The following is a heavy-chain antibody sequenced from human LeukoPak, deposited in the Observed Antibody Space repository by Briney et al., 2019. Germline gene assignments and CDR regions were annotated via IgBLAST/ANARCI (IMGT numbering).Heavy chain of an antibody. D-gene: IGHD1-26*01. CDR2: IYKSGST. J-gene: IGHJ4*02. CDR3: ARGSIVGATFDYFDY. CDR1: GGSISSGTYY. V-gene: IGHV4-61*10. Sequence: SETLSLTCTVSGGSISSGTYYWSWIRQPAGKGLEWIGRIYKSGSTNYNPSLKSRVTISVDTSKNQFSLKLSSVTAADTAVYYCARGSIVGATFDYFDYWGQGTLVTVSS.